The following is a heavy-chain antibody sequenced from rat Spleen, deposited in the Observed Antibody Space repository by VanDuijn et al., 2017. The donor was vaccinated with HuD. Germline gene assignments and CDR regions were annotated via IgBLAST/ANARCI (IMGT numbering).Heavy chain of an antibody. Sequence: EVQLQESGPGLVKPSQSLSLTCSVTGYSIRSSYSWNWIRKFPGNKLEWMGYINSAGSTNYNPSLKSRISITRDTSRNQFFLQVNSLTTDDTATYYCAKTTVAYYYIMDAWGQGASVTVSS. CDR2: INSAGST. J-gene: IGHJ4*01. V-gene: IGHV3-3*01. CDR3: AKTTVAYYYIMDA. D-gene: IGHD1-3*01. CDR1: GYSIRSSYS.